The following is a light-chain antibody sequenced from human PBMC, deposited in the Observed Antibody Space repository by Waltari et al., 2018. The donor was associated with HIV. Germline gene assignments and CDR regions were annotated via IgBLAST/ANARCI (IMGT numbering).Light chain of an antibody. CDR3: LQYDNLPYS. CDR1: QDIKQF. V-gene: IGKV1-33*01. Sequence: DIQMTQSPSSLSASVGDRVSITCQASQDIKQFLNWFQQRPGKAPKLLIFGASNLEIGVPSRFSGSGSGTDFTFTISSLQPEDIATYFCLQYDNLPYSFGQGTKLEV. CDR2: GAS. J-gene: IGKJ2*01.